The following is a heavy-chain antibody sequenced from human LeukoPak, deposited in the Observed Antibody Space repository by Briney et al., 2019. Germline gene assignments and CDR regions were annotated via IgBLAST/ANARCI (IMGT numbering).Heavy chain of an antibody. CDR1: GFTFTNYG. J-gene: IGHJ4*02. Sequence: PGGSLRLSCAASGFTFTNYGMHWVRQAPGKGLEWVAVIWYDGTNKYYADFVEGRFTISRDNSKNTLYLQMNNLRAEDTAVYYCASQFGDPGYWGQGTLVTVSS. D-gene: IGHD3-10*01. V-gene: IGHV3-33*08. CDR3: ASQFGDPGY. CDR2: IWYDGTNK.